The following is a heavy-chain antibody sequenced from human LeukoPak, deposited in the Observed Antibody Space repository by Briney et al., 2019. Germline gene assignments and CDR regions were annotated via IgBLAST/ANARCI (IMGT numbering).Heavy chain of an antibody. V-gene: IGHV3-30-3*01. D-gene: IGHD2-2*01. CDR3: AALKRYCSSTRCIAAAPWGMDV. Sequence: GGSLRLSCAASGFTFSSYAMHWVRQAPGKGLEWVAVISYDGSNKYYADSEKGRFTISRDNSKNTLYLQMNSLRAEDTAVYYCAALKRYCSSTRCIAAAPWGMDVWGQGTTVTVSS. CDR1: GFTFSSYA. CDR2: ISYDGSNK. J-gene: IGHJ6*02.